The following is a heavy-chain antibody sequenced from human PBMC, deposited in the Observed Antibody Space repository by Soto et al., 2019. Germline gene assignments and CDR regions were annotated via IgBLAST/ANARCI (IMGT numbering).Heavy chain of an antibody. Sequence: ASVKVSCKASGYTFTGYYMHWVRQAPGQGPEWMGWINPNSGGTNYAQKFQGWVTITRDTSASTAYMELSSLRSEDTAVYYCARVSGYYLPDYWGQGTLVTVSS. J-gene: IGHJ4*02. CDR1: GYTFTGYY. CDR3: ARVSGYYLPDY. D-gene: IGHD5-12*01. V-gene: IGHV1-2*04. CDR2: INPNSGGT.